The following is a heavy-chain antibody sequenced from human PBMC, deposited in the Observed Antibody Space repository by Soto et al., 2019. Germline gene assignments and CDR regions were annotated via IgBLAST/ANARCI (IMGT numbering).Heavy chain of an antibody. CDR2: ISAYNGNT. V-gene: IGHV1-18*04. D-gene: IGHD5-18*01. Sequence: ASVKVSCKASGYTFTSYGISWVRQAPGQGLEWMGWISAYNGNTNYAQKLQGRATMTTDTSTSTAYMELRSLRSDDTAVYYCARNSRGYSYGYFDYWGQGTLVTVSS. CDR1: GYTFTSYG. J-gene: IGHJ4*02. CDR3: ARNSRGYSYGYFDY.